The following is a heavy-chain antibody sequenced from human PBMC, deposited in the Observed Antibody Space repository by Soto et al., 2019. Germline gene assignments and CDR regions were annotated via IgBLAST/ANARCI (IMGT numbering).Heavy chain of an antibody. D-gene: IGHD3-3*01. CDR3: ASDPLRFLEWLSPYFDY. Sequence: QLQLQESGPGLVKPSETLSLTCTVSGGSISSSSYYWGWIRQPPGKGLEWIGSIYYSGSTYYNPSLKSRVTISVDMSKNQCSLKLSSVTAADTAVYYCASDPLRFLEWLSPYFDYWGQGTLFTVSS. V-gene: IGHV4-39*01. CDR2: IYYSGST. J-gene: IGHJ4*02. CDR1: GGSISSSSYY.